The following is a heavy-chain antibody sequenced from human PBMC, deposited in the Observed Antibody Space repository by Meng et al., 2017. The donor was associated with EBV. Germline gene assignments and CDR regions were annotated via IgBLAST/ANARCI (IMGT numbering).Heavy chain of an antibody. CDR2: INPNSGGT. CDR1: GSPFTGYY. V-gene: IGHV1-2*06. D-gene: IGHD6-19*01. J-gene: IGHJ4*02. CDR3: ARVGIAVAGTGDY. Sequence: QVQLVQSGDEVKKPGAAVKVSCKAFGSPFTGYYMHWVRQAPGQGLEWMGRINPNSGGTNYAQKFQGRVTMTRDTSISTAYMELSRLRSDDTAVYYCARVGIAVAGTGDYWGQGTLVTVSS.